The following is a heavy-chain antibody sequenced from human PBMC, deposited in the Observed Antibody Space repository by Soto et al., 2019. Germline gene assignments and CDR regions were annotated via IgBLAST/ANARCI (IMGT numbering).Heavy chain of an antibody. D-gene: IGHD3-3*01. CDR3: ARDHQDFWSACKSFPRH. J-gene: IGHJ4*02. Sequence: QVQLVESGGGVVQPGRSLRLSCVASGFTFSSYAMHWVRQAPGKGLEWVAVISYDGTDAYYADSMKGRFTIARDNSKSTLYLQMSSLRAGDTAVYYCARDHQDFWSACKSFPRHWGQGTLVTVSS. V-gene: IGHV3-30-3*01. CDR2: ISYDGTDA. CDR1: GFTFSSYA.